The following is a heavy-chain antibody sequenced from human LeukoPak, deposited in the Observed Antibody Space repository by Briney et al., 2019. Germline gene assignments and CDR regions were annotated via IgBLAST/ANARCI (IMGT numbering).Heavy chain of an antibody. CDR2: ISNDGNNK. CDR3: TNYHGDDNFDY. CDR1: GFTSSRFG. V-gene: IGHV3-30*18. J-gene: IGHJ4*02. D-gene: IGHD1-1*01. Sequence: PGRSLRLSCVASGFTSSRFGMHWVRQAPGKGLEWVAAISNDGNNKVYADSVKGRFTISRDNSKNTLYVEMNSLRVEDTAVYYCTNYHGDDNFDYWGQGTLVTVSS.